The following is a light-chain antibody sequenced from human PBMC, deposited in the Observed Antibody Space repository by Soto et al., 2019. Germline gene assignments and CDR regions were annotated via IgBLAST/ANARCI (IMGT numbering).Light chain of an antibody. CDR1: QDIRCD. V-gene: IGKV1-17*01. J-gene: IGKJ2*01. CDR3: EQLNGDPFT. CDR2: AAS. Sequence: DIQMTQSPSSLSASVGDRVTITCRASQDIRCDLGWFQEKSGKAAKRLIYAASSLKGGGPSRFSGSFSDTEFPLPISSRHTEDFALYYGEQLNGDPFTFGEGTKLEIK.